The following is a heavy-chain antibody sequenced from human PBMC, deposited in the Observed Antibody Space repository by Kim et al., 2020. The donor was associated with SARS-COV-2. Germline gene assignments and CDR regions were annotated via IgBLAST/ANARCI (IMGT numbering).Heavy chain of an antibody. CDR2: IGWNSRGI. J-gene: IGHJ4*02. Sequence: GGSLRLSCAASGFTFEDYSMHWVRQTPGKGLEWVSGIGWNSRGIVYADSVKGRFTISRDNAKNSLYLQMNRLTTEDTALYYCARKKVGQTSFDYWGQGTLRTVSS. CDR1: GFTFEDYS. V-gene: IGHV3-9*01. D-gene: IGHD1-26*01. CDR3: ARKKVGQTSFDY.